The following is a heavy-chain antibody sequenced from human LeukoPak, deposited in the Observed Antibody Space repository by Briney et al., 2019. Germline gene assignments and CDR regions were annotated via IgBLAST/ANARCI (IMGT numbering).Heavy chain of an antibody. CDR2: IYYSGST. Sequence: SETLSLTCAVSGGSIISGGSYWGWIRQPPGKELKWIGSIYYSGSTYYNPSLRSRVTISIDTSKNQLSLRLKSVTAADTAVYFCSRRDCSQTDCFYWFFDLWGRGTLLTVSS. CDR3: SRRDCSQTDCFYWFFDL. V-gene: IGHV4-39*07. CDR1: GGSIISGGSY. D-gene: IGHD2-21*01. J-gene: IGHJ2*01.